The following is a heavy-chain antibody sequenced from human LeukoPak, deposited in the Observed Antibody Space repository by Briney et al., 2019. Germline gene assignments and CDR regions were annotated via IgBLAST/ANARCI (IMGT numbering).Heavy chain of an antibody. CDR3: GGTPDYDFWSGGFDY. CDR1: GYTFTGYY. Sequence: ASVKVSCKASGYTFTGYYMHWVRQAPGQGLEWMGWINPNSGGTNYAQKFQGRVTMTRDTSISTAYMELSRLRSDDTAVYYCGGTPDYDFWSGGFDYWGQGTLVTVSS. D-gene: IGHD3-3*01. CDR2: INPNSGGT. V-gene: IGHV1-2*02. J-gene: IGHJ4*02.